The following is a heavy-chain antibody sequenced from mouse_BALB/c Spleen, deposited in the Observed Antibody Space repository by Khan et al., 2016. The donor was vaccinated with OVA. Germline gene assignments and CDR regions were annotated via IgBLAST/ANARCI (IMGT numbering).Heavy chain of an antibody. Sequence: QVQLQQSGAELVRPGASVNLSCKTSGYIFTSYWIHWVNQRSGQGLEWIARIYPGTNNTYYNEKLKDKATLTADKSSSTVYMQRSSLKSEDSAVYFCAREEALYYFDYWGQGTTLTVSS. D-gene: IGHD3-2*02. J-gene: IGHJ2*01. CDR1: GYIFTSYW. V-gene: IGHV1-76*01. CDR3: AREEALYYFDY. CDR2: IYPGTNNT.